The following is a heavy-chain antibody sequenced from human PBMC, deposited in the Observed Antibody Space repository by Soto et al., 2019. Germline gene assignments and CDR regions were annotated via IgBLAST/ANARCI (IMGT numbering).Heavy chain of an antibody. CDR3: ARGSGYYYWDDY. CDR1: GYTFTSYA. J-gene: IGHJ4*02. V-gene: IGHV1-3*05. CDR2: INAGNGNT. D-gene: IGHD3-22*01. Sequence: QVQLVQSGAEEKKPGASVKVSCKASGYTFTSYAMHWVRQAPGQRLEWMGWINAGNGNTKYSQKFQGRVTITRDTSASTAYMELSRLRSEDTAVYYCARGSGYYYWDDYWGQGTLVNVSS.